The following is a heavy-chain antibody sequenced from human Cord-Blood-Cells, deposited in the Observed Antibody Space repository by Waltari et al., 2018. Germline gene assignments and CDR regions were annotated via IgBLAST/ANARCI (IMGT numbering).Heavy chain of an antibody. CDR1: GYTFTCYD. D-gene: IGHD7-27*01. CDR3: AILTGDRPPDY. V-gene: IGHV1-2*02. Sequence: QVQLVQSGAEVKKPGASAKVSCKASGYTFTCYDLHWVRHAPGQGVEWRGLINPCRGGTNYAQKFQGRVLMTRDTSRSTAYMELSRLSSDDTAVYYCAILTGDRPPDYWGQGARVTVSS. J-gene: IGHJ4*02. CDR2: INPCRGGT.